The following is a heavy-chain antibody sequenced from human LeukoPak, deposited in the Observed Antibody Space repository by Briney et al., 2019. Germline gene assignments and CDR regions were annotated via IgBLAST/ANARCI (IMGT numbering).Heavy chain of an antibody. CDR3: ARATSSGWSQGAFDI. CDR2: TYYSGST. J-gene: IGHJ3*02. D-gene: IGHD6-19*01. V-gene: IGHV4-59*01. Sequence: PSETLSLTCTVSGGSISSYYWNWIRQPPGKGLEWIGFTYYSGSTNYNPSLKSRVTISGDTSKTQFSLRLNSVTAADTAVYYCARATSSGWSQGAFDIWGQGTLVTVSS. CDR1: GGSISSYY.